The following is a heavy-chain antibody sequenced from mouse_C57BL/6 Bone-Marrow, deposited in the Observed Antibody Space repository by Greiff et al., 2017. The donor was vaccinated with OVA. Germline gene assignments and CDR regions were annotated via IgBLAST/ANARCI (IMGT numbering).Heavy chain of an antibody. CDR2: IDPENGDT. J-gene: IGHJ2*01. CDR1: GFNIKDDY. D-gene: IGHD2-1*01. Sequence: EVLLVQSGAELVRPGASVKLSCTASGFNIKDDYMHWVKQRPEQGLEWIGWIDPENGDTEYASKFKGKATITADTSSNTAYLQLSSLTSEDTAVYCCTSYGNFDYWGQGTTLTVSA. V-gene: IGHV14-4*01. CDR3: TSYGNFDY.